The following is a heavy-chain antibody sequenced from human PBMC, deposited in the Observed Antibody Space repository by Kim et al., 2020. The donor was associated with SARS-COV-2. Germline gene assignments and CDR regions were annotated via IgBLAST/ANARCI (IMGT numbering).Heavy chain of an antibody. CDR2: SDT. CDR3: ARQDGSFDS. J-gene: IGHJ4*02. V-gene: IGHV5-51*01. D-gene: IGHD1-26*01. Sequence: SDTRYSPSFQGQVTISADKSISTAYLQWTSLKASDTAMYYCARQDGSFDSWGQGTLVTVSS.